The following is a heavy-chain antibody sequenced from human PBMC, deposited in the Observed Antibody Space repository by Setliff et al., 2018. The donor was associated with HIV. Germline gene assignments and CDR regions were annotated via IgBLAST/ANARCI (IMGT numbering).Heavy chain of an antibody. V-gene: IGHV3-20*04. D-gene: IGHD2-15*01. CDR3: AKDYLSRRVVAATPSHTEY. CDR2: INWNGGST. Sequence: GGSLRLSCAVSGFTFEDYGMSWVRQAPGKGLEWVSGINWNGGSTGYVDSVKGRFTISRENARNPLYLQMNSLRVGDTAVYYCAKDYLSRRVVAATPSHTEYWGQGTLVTVSS. CDR1: GFTFEDYG. J-gene: IGHJ4*02.